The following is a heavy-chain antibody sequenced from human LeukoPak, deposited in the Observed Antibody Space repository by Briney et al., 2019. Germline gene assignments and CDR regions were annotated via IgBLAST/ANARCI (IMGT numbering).Heavy chain of an antibody. V-gene: IGHV4-59*12. CDR3: ARENTAMVSFDY. CDR1: SGSISSYY. Sequence: SETLSLTCTVSSGSISSYYCSWLRQPPGKGLEWIGYIYYSGSTNYNPSLKSRVTISVDTSRNQFSLKLNSVTAADTAVYYCARENTAMVSFDYWGQGTLVTVSS. D-gene: IGHD5-18*01. CDR2: IYYSGST. J-gene: IGHJ4*02.